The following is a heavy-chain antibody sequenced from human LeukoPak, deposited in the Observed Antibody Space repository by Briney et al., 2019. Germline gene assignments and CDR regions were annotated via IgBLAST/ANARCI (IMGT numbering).Heavy chain of an antibody. Sequence: PSETLSLTCAVYGGSFSGYYWSWIRQPPGKGREWIGEINHSGSTNYNPSLKSRVTISVDTSKNQFSLKLSSVTAADTAVYYCAREVHYYDSSGYPYGFDYWGQGTLVTVSS. J-gene: IGHJ4*02. CDR2: INHSGST. CDR1: GGSFSGYY. D-gene: IGHD3-22*01. V-gene: IGHV4-34*01. CDR3: AREVHYYDSSGYPYGFDY.